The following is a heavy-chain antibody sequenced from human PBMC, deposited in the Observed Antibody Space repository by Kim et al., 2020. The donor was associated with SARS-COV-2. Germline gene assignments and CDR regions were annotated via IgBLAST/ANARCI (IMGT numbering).Heavy chain of an antibody. J-gene: IGHJ4*02. CDR2: IYYSGST. D-gene: IGHD4-17*01. CDR1: GGSISSSSYY. V-gene: IGHV4-39*01. CDR3: ARRGDGDGSFDY. Sequence: SETLSLTCTVSGGSISSSSYYWGWIRQPPGKGLEWIGSIYYSGSTYYNPSLKSRVTISVDTSKNQFSLKLSSVTAADTAVYYCARRGDGDGSFDYWGQGTLVTVSS.